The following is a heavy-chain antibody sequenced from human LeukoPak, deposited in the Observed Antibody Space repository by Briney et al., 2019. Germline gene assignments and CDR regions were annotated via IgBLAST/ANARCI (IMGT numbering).Heavy chain of an antibody. Sequence: GGSLRLSCAASGFTFSSFWMHWVRQAPGKGLVWVSRIKSDGSTNYADSVKGRFTISRDNAKNTVSLQMNSLRAEDTGVYFCARAPSEIGGYYPEYFRHWGQGTLVTVSS. J-gene: IGHJ1*01. CDR3: ARAPSEIGGYYPEYFRH. V-gene: IGHV3-74*01. CDR1: GFTFSSFW. D-gene: IGHD3-22*01. CDR2: IKSDGST.